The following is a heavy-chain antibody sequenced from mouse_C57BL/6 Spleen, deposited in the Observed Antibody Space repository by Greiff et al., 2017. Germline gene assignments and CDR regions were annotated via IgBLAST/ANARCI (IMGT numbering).Heavy chain of an antibody. CDR2: IYPGDGDT. J-gene: IGHJ4*01. CDR3: AISAYYDYDVRYYAMDY. Sequence: VQLQQSGPELVKPGASVKISCKASGYAFSSSWMNWVKQRPGKGLEWIGRIYPGDGDTNYNGKFKGKATLTADKSSSTAYMQLSCLTSEDSAVYFCAISAYYDYDVRYYAMDYWGQGTSVTVSS. D-gene: IGHD2-4*01. CDR1: GYAFSSSW. V-gene: IGHV1-82*01.